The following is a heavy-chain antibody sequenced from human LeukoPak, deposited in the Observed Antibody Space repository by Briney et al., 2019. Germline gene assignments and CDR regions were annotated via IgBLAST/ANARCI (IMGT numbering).Heavy chain of an antibody. J-gene: IGHJ4*02. CDR3: AKSWGAGELFSRGLFDY. V-gene: IGHV3-23*01. CDR1: GFTFSSYA. CDR2: ISGSGGST. Sequence: GGSLRLSCAASGFTFSSYAMSWVRQAPGKGLEWVSAISGSGGSTYYADSVKGRFTISRDNSKNTLYLQMNSLRAEDTAVYYCAKSWGAGELFSRGLFDYWGQGTLVTVSS. D-gene: IGHD3-10*01.